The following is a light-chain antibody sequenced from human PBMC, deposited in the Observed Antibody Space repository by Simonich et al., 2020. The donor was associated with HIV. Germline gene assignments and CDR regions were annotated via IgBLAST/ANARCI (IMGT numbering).Light chain of an antibody. CDR2: LNSDGRH. J-gene: IGLJ3*02. CDR3: QTWGTGTNWV. V-gene: IGLV4-69*01. CDR1: SGHSSYD. Sequence: QLVLTQSPSASASLGASVKLTCTLSSGHSSYDITWHQQQPEQGPRFLMKLNSDGRHSKGDGISDRFSGSSSGAERYLTIASLQSEDEADYYCQTWGTGTNWVFGGGTKLTVL.